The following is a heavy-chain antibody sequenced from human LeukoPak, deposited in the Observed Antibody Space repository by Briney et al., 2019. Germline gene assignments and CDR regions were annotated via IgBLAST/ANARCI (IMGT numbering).Heavy chain of an antibody. V-gene: IGHV4-59*08. Sequence: KPSETLSLTCTVSGGSISSYYWSWIRQPPGKGLEWIGYIYYSGSTNHNPSLKSRVTISVDTSKNQFSLKLSSVTAADTAVYYCARLASGYSSGWYYIDYWGQGTLVTVSS. J-gene: IGHJ4*02. CDR1: GGSISSYY. CDR2: IYYSGST. D-gene: IGHD6-19*01. CDR3: ARLASGYSSGWYYIDY.